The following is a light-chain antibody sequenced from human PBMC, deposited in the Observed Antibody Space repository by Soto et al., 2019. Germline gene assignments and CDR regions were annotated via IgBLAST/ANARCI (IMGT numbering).Light chain of an antibody. V-gene: IGKV1-5*01. CDR3: QHYDIYGRLT. Sequence: DIQMTQSPSTLSASVGDTVTITCLTSQTINNLLAWYQKKPGKAPGPLIFDASTVNPGVPSRFSGSGSGTDFTLTISDLQPDDFATYYCQHYDIYGRLTFGPGTTVDIK. J-gene: IGKJ3*01. CDR1: QTINNL. CDR2: DAS.